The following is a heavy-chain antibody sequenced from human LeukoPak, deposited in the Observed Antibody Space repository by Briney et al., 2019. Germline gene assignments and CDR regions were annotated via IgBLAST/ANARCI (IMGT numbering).Heavy chain of an antibody. D-gene: IGHD3-10*01. Sequence: GASVKVSCKASGGTFNNNALNWVRQAAGQGLEWMGWMNPKSGDTGYAQKFQDRVAMTRDTSINTVYMELSSLTSEDTAVYYCARDLYGSGSSGFDPWGQGILVTVSS. CDR3: ARDLYGSGSSGFDP. CDR1: GGTFNNNA. CDR2: MNPKSGDT. V-gene: IGHV1-8*01. J-gene: IGHJ5*02.